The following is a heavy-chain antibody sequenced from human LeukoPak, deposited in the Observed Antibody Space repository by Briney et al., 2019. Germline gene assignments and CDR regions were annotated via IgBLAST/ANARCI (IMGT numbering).Heavy chain of an antibody. CDR3: ARAYYDFWSGYVYYYYYYMDV. CDR1: GYTFTSYA. V-gene: IGHV7-4-1*02. CDR2: INTNTGNP. J-gene: IGHJ6*03. Sequence: ASVKVSCMASGYTFTSYAMNWVRQAPGQGLEWMGWINTNTGNPTYAQGFTGRFVFSLDTSVSTAYLQISSLKAEDTAVYYCARAYYDFWSGYVYYYYYYMDVWGKGTTVTVSS. D-gene: IGHD3-3*01.